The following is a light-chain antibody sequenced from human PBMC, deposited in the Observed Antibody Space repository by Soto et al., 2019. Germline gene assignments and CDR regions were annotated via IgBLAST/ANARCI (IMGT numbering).Light chain of an antibody. J-gene: IGKJ5*01. V-gene: IGKV1-9*01. CDR3: QQLNAYHIT. CDR1: QDIAGF. Sequence: DFPLTQSPSFLSASVGDTVTISCRATQDIAGFLAWYQQKAGKAPKLLIYAASTLESGVPSRFSGSGSGTDFTLTINSLQTEDLATYYCQQLNAYHITFGQGTRLEI. CDR2: AAS.